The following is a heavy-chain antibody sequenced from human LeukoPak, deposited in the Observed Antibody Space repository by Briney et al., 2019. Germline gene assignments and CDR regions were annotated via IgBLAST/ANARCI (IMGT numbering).Heavy chain of an antibody. J-gene: IGHJ3*02. CDR3: ARKNDFDI. CDR2: IYYSGSA. CDR1: GGSITSDH. D-gene: IGHD2/OR15-2a*01. V-gene: IGHV4-59*01. Sequence: SETLSLTCTVSGGSITSDHWNWIRQPPGKGLEWIGCIYYSGSAYYNPSLKSRVTISVDMSKNQFSLRLTSVTAADTAVYYCARKNDFDIWGQGTLVTVSS.